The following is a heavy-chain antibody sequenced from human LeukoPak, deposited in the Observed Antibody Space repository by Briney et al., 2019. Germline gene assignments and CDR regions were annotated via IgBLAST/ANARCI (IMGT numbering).Heavy chain of an antibody. D-gene: IGHD2-2*01. V-gene: IGHV1-46*01. CDR2: INPSGGST. CDR3: TSAGVGVPAYYYYYGMDV. J-gene: IGHJ6*02. CDR1: GYTFTSYY. Sequence: ASVKVSCKASGYTFTSYYMHWVRQAPGQGLEWMGIINPSGGSTSYAQKFQGRVTMTRDTSTSTVYMELSSLRSEDTAVYYCTSAGVGVPAYYYYYGMDVWGQGTTVTVSS.